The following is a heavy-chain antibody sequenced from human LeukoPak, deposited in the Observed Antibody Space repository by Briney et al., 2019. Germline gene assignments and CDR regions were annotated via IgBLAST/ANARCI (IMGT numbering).Heavy chain of an antibody. CDR3: ARNGCSSTSCYKDWFDP. Sequence: PSETLSLTCTVSGGSISSYYWSWIRQPPGKGLEWIGYIYTSGSTNYNPSLKSRVTISVDTPENQFSLKLSSVTAADTAVYYCARNGCSSTSCYKDWFDPWGQGTLVTVSS. D-gene: IGHD2-2*02. CDR2: IYTSGST. J-gene: IGHJ5*02. V-gene: IGHV4-4*09. CDR1: GGSISSYY.